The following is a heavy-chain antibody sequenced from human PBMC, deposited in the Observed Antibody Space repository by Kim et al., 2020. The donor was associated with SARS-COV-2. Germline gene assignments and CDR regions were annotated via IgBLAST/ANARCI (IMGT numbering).Heavy chain of an antibody. CDR2: IVVGSGNT. Sequence: SVKVSCKASGFTFTSSAMQWVRQARGQRLEWIGWIVVGSGNTNYAQKFQERVTITRDMSTSTAYMELSSLRSEDTAVYYCAAAEWFGIESSFDYWGQGTLVTVSS. CDR1: GFTFTSSA. V-gene: IGHV1-58*02. D-gene: IGHD3-3*01. J-gene: IGHJ4*02. CDR3: AAAEWFGIESSFDY.